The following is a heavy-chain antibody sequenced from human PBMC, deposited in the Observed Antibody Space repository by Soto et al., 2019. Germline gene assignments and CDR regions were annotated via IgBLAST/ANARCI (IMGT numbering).Heavy chain of an antibody. Sequence: ASVKVSFKASGYTFTSYAMHWVRQAPGQRLEWMGWINAGNGNTKYSQKFQGRVTITRDTSASTAYMELSSLRSEDTAVYYCARVSGRNDYFDYWGQGTLVTVSS. CDR3: ARVSGRNDYFDY. V-gene: IGHV1-3*01. CDR2: INAGNGNT. D-gene: IGHD3-10*01. J-gene: IGHJ4*02. CDR1: GYTFTSYA.